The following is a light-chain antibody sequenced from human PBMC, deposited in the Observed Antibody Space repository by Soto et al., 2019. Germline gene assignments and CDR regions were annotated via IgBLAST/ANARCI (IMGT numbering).Light chain of an antibody. CDR3: CSYTGSYTSV. V-gene: IGLV2-11*01. J-gene: IGLJ3*02. CDR1: SSDVGGYNY. CDR2: DVS. Sequence: QSALTQPRSVSGSPGQSVTISCTGTSSDVGGYNYVSWYQQHPGKAPKLMIYDVSKRPSGVPDRFSGSKSGNTASLTISGLQAEDEADYYRCSYTGSYTSVFGGGTKVTVL.